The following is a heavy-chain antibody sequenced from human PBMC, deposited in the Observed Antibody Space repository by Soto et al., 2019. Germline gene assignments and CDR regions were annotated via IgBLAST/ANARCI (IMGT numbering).Heavy chain of an antibody. CDR3: ARASRRDGYNSYYYYGMDV. CDR2: ISSSSSTI. CDR1: GFTLSSLA. D-gene: IGHD5-12*01. J-gene: IGHJ6*02. Sequence: GRSLRLSCAASGFTLSSLAMSWVLQAPGKGLEWVSYISSSSSTIYYADSVKGRFTISRDNAKNSLYLQMNSLRDEDTAVYYCARASRRDGYNSYYYYGMDVWGQGTTVTVSS. V-gene: IGHV3-48*02.